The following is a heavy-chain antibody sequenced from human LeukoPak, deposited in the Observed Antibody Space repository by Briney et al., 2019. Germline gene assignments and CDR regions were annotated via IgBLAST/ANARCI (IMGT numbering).Heavy chain of an antibody. Sequence: SETLSLTCTVSGGSISIGSYYWGWIRQPPGKGLEWIGSIYYSGSTYYNPSLKSRVTISVDTSKNQFSLKLSSVTAADTAVYYCARMAVYGYYFDYWGQGTLVTVSS. CDR1: GGSISIGSYY. V-gene: IGHV4-39*01. CDR2: IYYSGST. CDR3: ARMAVYGYYFDY. J-gene: IGHJ4*02. D-gene: IGHD2/OR15-2a*01.